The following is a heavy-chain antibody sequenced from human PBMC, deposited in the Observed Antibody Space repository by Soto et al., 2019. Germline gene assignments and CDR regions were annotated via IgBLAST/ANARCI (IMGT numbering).Heavy chain of an antibody. CDR3: ARVEKGYCSGGSCYAFYY. V-gene: IGHV1-18*01. Sequence: QVQLVQSGAEVKKPGASVKVSCKASGYTFTSYGISWVRQAPGQGLEWMGWFSAYNGNTNYAQKLQGRVTMTTDTSTSTAYMELRSLRSDDTAVYYCARVEKGYCSGGSCYAFYYWGRGTLVTVSS. D-gene: IGHD2-15*01. CDR2: FSAYNGNT. CDR1: GYTFTSYG. J-gene: IGHJ4*02.